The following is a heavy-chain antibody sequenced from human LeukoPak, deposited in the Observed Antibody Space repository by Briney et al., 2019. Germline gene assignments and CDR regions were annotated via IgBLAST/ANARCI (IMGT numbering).Heavy chain of an antibody. J-gene: IGHJ4*02. Sequence: LPGGSLRLSCVVSGFTFSSYWMHWVRQAPGEGLVWVSRINSDGSTTTYADSVKGRFTISRDNAKNTLYLQMNSLRAEDTAVYYCAKGGVDYWGQGTLVTVSS. V-gene: IGHV3-74*01. CDR1: GFTFSSYW. CDR3: AKGGVDY. D-gene: IGHD6-25*01. CDR2: INSDGSTT.